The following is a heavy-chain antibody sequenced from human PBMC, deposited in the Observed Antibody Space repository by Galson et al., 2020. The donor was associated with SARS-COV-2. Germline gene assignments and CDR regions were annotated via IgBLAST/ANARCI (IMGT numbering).Heavy chain of an antibody. J-gene: IGHJ6*02. V-gene: IGHV3-53*01. CDR1: GITVSSNY. D-gene: IGHD3-3*01. Sequence: QLGESLKISCAASGITVSSNYMSWVRQAPGKGLEWVSVIYSGGSTYYADSVKGRVTISRDNSKNTLYLQMNSLRADDTAVYYCARVLYYYGMDVWGRGTTVTVSS. CDR2: IYSGGST. CDR3: ARVLYYYGMDV.